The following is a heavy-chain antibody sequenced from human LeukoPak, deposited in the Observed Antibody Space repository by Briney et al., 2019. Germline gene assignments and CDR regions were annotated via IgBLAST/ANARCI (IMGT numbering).Heavy chain of an antibody. CDR2: IYYSGST. CDR1: GGSISSSSYY. J-gene: IGHJ4*02. V-gene: IGHV4-39*07. CDR3: ARVDGAYYYDSSGYYLDY. Sequence: SETLSLTCTVSGGSISSSSYYWGWIRQPPGKGLEWIGSIYYSGSTYYNPSLKSRVTISVDTSNNQFSLKLSSVTAAETAVYYCARVDGAYYYDSSGYYLDYWGQGTLVTVSS. D-gene: IGHD3-22*01.